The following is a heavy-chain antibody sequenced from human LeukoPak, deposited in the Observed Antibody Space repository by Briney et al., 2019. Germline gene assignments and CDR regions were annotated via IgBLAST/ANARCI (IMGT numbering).Heavy chain of an antibody. CDR2: IYYSGST. Sequence: EASETLSLTCTVSGYSISSGYYWGWIRQPPGKGLEWIGYIYYSGSTNYNPSLKSRVTISVDTSKNQFSLKLSSVTAADTAVYYCAGGLRDYDILTGSETYYYYGMDVWGQGSTVTVSS. D-gene: IGHD3-9*01. CDR1: GYSISSGYY. J-gene: IGHJ6*02. V-gene: IGHV4-61*01. CDR3: AGGLRDYDILTGSETYYYYGMDV.